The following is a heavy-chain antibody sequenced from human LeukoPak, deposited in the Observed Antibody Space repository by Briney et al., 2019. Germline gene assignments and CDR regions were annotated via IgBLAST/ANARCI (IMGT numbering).Heavy chain of an antibody. CDR1: GYTFANYG. V-gene: IGHV1-18*01. CDR3: ARDCARGGGGSCSFDY. Sequence: GASVKVSCKASGYTFANYGISWVRQAPGQGLEWMGWISAYNGNTNYAQKLQGRVTMTTDTSTSTAYMELRSLRSDDTAVYYCARDCARGGGGSCSFDYWGQGTLVTVSS. CDR2: ISAYNGNT. D-gene: IGHD2-15*01. J-gene: IGHJ4*02.